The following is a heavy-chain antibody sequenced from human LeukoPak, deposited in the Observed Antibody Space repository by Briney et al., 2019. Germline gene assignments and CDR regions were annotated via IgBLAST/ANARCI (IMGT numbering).Heavy chain of an antibody. CDR1: GFTFSSYS. CDR3: ARGQGSYGSGSYDY. CDR2: ISSSSYI. D-gene: IGHD3-10*01. J-gene: IGHJ4*02. V-gene: IGHV3-21*01. Sequence: GGSLGLSCAASGFTFSSYSVNWVRQAPGKGLEWVSSISSSSYIYYADSVKGRFTISRDNAKNSLYLQLNSLRAEDTAVYYCARGQGSYGSGSYDYWGQGTLVTVSS.